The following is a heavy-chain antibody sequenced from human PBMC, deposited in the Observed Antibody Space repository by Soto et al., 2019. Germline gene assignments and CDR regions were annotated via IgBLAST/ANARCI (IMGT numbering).Heavy chain of an antibody. CDR1: GGTFSSYA. CDR2: IIPIFGTA. V-gene: IGHV1-69*01. Sequence: QVQLVQSGAEVKKPGSSVKVSCKASGGTFSSYALSWVRQAPGQGLEWMGGIIPIFGTANYAQKFQGRVTITAAESTSTAYMEVSSLRSEDAAGYYGARGPVQYYYDGGGYPGGGWGRGTLVTVSS. J-gene: IGHJ4*02. CDR3: ARGPVQYYYDGGGYPGGG. D-gene: IGHD3-22*01.